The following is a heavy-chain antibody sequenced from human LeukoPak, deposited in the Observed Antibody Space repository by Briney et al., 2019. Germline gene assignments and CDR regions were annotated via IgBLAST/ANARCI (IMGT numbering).Heavy chain of an antibody. V-gene: IGHV3-21*01. CDR3: TSGSNRGGTDRS. Sequence: GRSLRLSCAASGFTFSSFTMNWVRQAPGKGLEWVSSISSGSSYIYYADSVKGRFTISRDNAKNSLYLQMNSLRAEDTAVYYCTSGSNRGGTDRSWGQGTLVTVSS. J-gene: IGHJ4*02. CDR2: ISSGSSYI. CDR1: GFTFSSFT. D-gene: IGHD5-24*01.